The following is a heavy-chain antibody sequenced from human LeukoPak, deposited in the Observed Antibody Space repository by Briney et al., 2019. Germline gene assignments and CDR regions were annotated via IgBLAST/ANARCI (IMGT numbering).Heavy chain of an antibody. J-gene: IGHJ5*02. CDR2: IFYTGST. D-gene: IGHD6-19*01. CDR1: SGSISTSNYY. V-gene: IGHV4-39*07. CDR3: ARDNWAVAGTSTTENWFDP. Sequence: SETLSLTCTVSSGSISTSNYYWGWVRQPPGKALEWIGNIFYTGSTYYSPSLKSRVTISVDTSKNQFSLKLSSVTAADTAVYYCARDNWAVAGTSTTENWFDPWGQGTLVTVSS.